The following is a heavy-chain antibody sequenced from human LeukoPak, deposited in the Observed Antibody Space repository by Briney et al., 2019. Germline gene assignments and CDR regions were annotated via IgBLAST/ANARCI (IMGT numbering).Heavy chain of an antibody. CDR1: GFTFDDYA. CDR3: ARSLFRAPRSGSYLGYFDY. CDR2: ISWNSGSI. Sequence: PGGSLRLSCAASGFTFDDYAMHWVRQAPGKGLEWVSGISWNSGSIGYADSVKGRFTSSRDNAKNSLYLQMNSLRAEDTALYYCARSLFRAPRSGSYLGYFDYWGQGTLVTASS. J-gene: IGHJ4*02. V-gene: IGHV3-9*01. D-gene: IGHD3-10*01.